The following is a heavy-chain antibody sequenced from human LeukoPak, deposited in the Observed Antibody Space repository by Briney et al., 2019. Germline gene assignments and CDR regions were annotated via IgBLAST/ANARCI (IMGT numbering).Heavy chain of an antibody. D-gene: IGHD6-13*01. Sequence: SETLSLTCTVSGGSISSYYWSWIRQPPGKGLEWIGYIYYRGSTNYNLSLKSRVTISVDTSKNQFSLKLSSVTAADTAVYYCARGEAAASFDYWGQGTLVTVSS. CDR1: GGSISSYY. V-gene: IGHV4-59*08. J-gene: IGHJ4*02. CDR3: ARGEAAASFDY. CDR2: IYYRGST.